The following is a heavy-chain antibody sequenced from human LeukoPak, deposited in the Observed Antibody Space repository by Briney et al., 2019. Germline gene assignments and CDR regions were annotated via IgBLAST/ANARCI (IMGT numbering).Heavy chain of an antibody. CDR3: VRSDAGGGSYYYY. J-gene: IGHJ4*02. D-gene: IGHD1-26*01. Sequence: GGSVSLFCGASGLTYSNSWIRWLRQAPGKGGEWVANIKGDGSEKYYVYSLKGRFSLSTDSAKNSLFLHMNSLRAEDTAVYFCVRSDAGGGSYYYYWGQGTLVTVSS. V-gene: IGHV3-7*01. CDR2: IKGDGSEK. CDR1: GLTYSNSW.